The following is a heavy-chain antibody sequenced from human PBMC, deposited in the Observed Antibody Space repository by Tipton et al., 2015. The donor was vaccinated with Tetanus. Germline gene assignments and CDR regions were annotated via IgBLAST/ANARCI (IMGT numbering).Heavy chain of an antibody. J-gene: IGHJ4*02. V-gene: IGHV5-10-1*01. Sequence: VQLVQSGAEVKKPGESLKISCKGSGYSFTSYWIGWVRQMPGKGLEWMGRIDPSDSYTNYSPSFQGHVTISADKSISTAYLQWSSLKASDTAMYYCARHVPNYYYDSSGYLGWGQGTLVTVSS. CDR2: IDPSDSYT. CDR1: GYSFTSYW. D-gene: IGHD3-22*01. CDR3: ARHVPNYYYDSSGYLG.